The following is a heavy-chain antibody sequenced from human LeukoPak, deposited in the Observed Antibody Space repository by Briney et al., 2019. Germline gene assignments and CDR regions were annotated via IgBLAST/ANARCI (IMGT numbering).Heavy chain of an antibody. CDR1: GYTFTSYG. D-gene: IGHD1-26*01. CDR3: ARWGSGSPQGHFDY. V-gene: IGHV1-18*01. J-gene: IGHJ4*02. Sequence: ASVKVSCKASGYTFTSYGISWVRQAPGQGLERMGWISAYSGNTNYAQKLQGRVTMTTDTSTSTAYVELRSLRSDDTAVYYCARWGSGSPQGHFDYWGQGTLVTVSS. CDR2: ISAYSGNT.